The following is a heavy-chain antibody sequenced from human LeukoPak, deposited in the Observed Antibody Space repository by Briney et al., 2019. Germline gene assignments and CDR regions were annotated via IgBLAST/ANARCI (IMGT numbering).Heavy chain of an antibody. CDR2: IIPIFGTA. V-gene: IGHV1-69*13. CDR3: ARERGGDSSGYYFVYFDY. J-gene: IGHJ4*02. CDR1: GGTFSSYA. D-gene: IGHD3-22*01. Sequence: SVKVSCKASGGTFSSYAVSWVRQAPGQGLEWMGGIIPIFGTANYAQKFQGRVTITADESTSTAYMELSSLRSEDTAVYYCARERGGDSSGYYFVYFDYWGQGTLVTVSS.